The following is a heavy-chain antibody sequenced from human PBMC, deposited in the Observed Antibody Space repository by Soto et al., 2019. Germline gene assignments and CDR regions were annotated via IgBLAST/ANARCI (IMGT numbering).Heavy chain of an antibody. Sequence: SETLSLTCTVSGGSISSSSYYWGWIRQPPGKGLEWIGSIYYSGSTYYNPSLKSRVTISVDTSKNQFSLKLSSVTAADTAVYYCASVERWLQRRPSYDYYGMDVWGQGTTVTVSS. CDR1: GGSISSSSYY. CDR3: ASVERWLQRRPSYDYYGMDV. D-gene: IGHD5-12*01. CDR2: IYYSGST. V-gene: IGHV4-39*01. J-gene: IGHJ6*02.